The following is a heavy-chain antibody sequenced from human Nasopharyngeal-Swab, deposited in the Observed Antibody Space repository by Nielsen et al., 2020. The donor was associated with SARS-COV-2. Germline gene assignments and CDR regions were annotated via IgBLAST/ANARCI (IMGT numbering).Heavy chain of an antibody. D-gene: IGHD3-16*01. Sequence: VCQMPGKGLEWVSVISGSGITTYYADSVKGRFTISRDNSKNTLYLQMNSLRAEDTAIYYCAGDPRLRYFDYWGQGTLVTVSS. V-gene: IGHV3-23*01. CDR2: ISGSGITT. J-gene: IGHJ4*02. CDR3: AGDPRLRYFDY.